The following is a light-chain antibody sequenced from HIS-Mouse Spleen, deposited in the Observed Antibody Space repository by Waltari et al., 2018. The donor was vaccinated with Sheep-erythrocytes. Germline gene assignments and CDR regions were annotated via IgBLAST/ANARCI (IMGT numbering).Light chain of an antibody. V-gene: IGKV3-20*01. Sequence: EIVLTQSPGTLSLSPGERATLSCRASQSVSSSYLAWYQQKPGQAPRLLIYGASSRATGIPDRFSGRWSGTDFTLTISRLEPEEFAVYYCQQYGSSPLTFGGGTK. CDR3: QQYGSSPLT. CDR1: QSVSSSY. CDR2: GAS. J-gene: IGKJ4*01.